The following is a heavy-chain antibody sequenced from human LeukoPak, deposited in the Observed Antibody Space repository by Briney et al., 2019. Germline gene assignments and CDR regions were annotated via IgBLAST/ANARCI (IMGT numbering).Heavy chain of an antibody. Sequence: PSETLSLTCTVSGDSISSSNCYWGWIRQPPGKGLEWIGSIYHSGSTYYNPSLKSRVTISVDTSKNQFSLKLSSVTAADTAVYYCARGRGVTTVVIRLYYFDYWGQGTLVTVSS. V-gene: IGHV4-39*07. CDR2: IYHSGST. CDR3: ARGRGVTTVVIRLYYFDY. J-gene: IGHJ4*02. D-gene: IGHD4-23*01. CDR1: GDSISSSNCY.